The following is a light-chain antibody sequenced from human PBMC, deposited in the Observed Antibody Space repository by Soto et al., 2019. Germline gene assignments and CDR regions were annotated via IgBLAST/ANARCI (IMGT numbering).Light chain of an antibody. Sequence: QSVLTQPASLSGSSGQSITISCTGTSSDVGGYKYVSWYQQHPGKSPKLMIFDVSNRPSGISNRFSGSKSGNTASLTITGLQAEDEADYYCQSYDSSLSALYVFGTGTKVTVL. CDR3: QSYDSSLSALYV. V-gene: IGLV2-14*01. J-gene: IGLJ1*01. CDR2: DVS. CDR1: SSDVGGYKY.